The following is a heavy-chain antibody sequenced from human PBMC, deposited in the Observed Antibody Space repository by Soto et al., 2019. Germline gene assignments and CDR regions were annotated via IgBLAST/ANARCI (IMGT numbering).Heavy chain of an antibody. CDR1: GFTFSNYA. V-gene: IGHV3-33*01. CDR3: ARDLGYCSSTICYFGYGMDV. Sequence: QEQLVESGGGVVQPGRSLRLSCAASGFTFSNYAMHWVRQAPGKGLEWVALLWYDGSNKYYADSVKGRFTISRDNSKNTLYLQMNSLRAGDTALYYCARDLGYCSSTICYFGYGMDVWGQGTTVTVSS. CDR2: LWYDGSNK. J-gene: IGHJ6*02. D-gene: IGHD2-2*01.